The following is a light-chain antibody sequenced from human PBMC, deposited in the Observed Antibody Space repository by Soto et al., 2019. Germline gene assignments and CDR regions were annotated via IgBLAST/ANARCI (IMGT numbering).Light chain of an antibody. J-gene: IGKJ4*01. CDR1: QSVSSSY. CDR3: QQYGSSPLT. Sequence: EIVLTQSPGTLSLSPGESAPLSCRASQSVSSSYLAWYQQKPGQSPRLLIYGASTRAIGIADRFSGSGSGTDFTLTISRLEPEDFAVYFCQQYGSSPLTFGGGTKVDNK. V-gene: IGKV3-20*01. CDR2: GAS.